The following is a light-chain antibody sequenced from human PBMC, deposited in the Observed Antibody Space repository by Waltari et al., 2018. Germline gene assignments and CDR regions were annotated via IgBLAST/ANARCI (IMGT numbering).Light chain of an antibody. CDR3: SSYASSSTYV. J-gene: IGLJ1*01. Sequence: QSALTQPASESGSPGQSITISCTGTSSDIGAYNYVPWYQPYPGKAPKLMIYDVTNRPSGISNRFSGSKSGNTASLTISGLQGEDEADYYCSSYASSSTYVFGTGTKVTVL. CDR2: DVT. V-gene: IGLV2-14*01. CDR1: SSDIGAYNY.